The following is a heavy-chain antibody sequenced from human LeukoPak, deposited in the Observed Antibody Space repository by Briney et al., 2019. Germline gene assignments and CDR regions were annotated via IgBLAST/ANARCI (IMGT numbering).Heavy chain of an antibody. Sequence: SETLSLTCAVYGGSFSGYYWSWIRQPPGKGLEWIGEINHSGSTNYNSSLKSRVTISVDTSKNQFSLKLSFVTAADTAVYYCARGSDIVVVPAAIPYFDYWGQGTLVTVSS. D-gene: IGHD2-2*02. V-gene: IGHV4-34*01. CDR3: ARGSDIVVVPAAIPYFDY. J-gene: IGHJ4*02. CDR1: GGSFSGYY. CDR2: INHSGST.